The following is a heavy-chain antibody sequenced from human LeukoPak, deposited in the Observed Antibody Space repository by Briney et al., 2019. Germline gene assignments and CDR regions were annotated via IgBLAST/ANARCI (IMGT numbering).Heavy chain of an antibody. CDR1: GGSISSYY. CDR3: ARTYCSSTSCYTFDY. Sequence: SETLSLTCTVSGGSISSYYWSWIRQPPGKGLEWIGEINHSGSTNYNPSLKSRVTISVDTSKNQFSLKLSSVTAADTAVYYCARTYCSSTSCYTFDYWGQGTLVTVSS. CDR2: INHSGST. J-gene: IGHJ4*02. V-gene: IGHV4-34*01. D-gene: IGHD2-2*02.